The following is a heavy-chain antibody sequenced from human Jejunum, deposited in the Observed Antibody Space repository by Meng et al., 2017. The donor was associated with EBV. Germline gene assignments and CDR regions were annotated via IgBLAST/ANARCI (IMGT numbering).Heavy chain of an antibody. CDR3: VRGGDYCLVY. CDR1: GDSIDSRNW. J-gene: IGHJ4*02. CDR2: IYYSGST. V-gene: IGHV4-4*02. Sequence: QVLVEVSGPGLVKPSGTLSLTCAVSGDSIDSRNWWSWVRQSPERGLGWIGEIYYSGSTNYNPSLKSRVTILVDRSENHFSLHLSSVTAADTAVYYCVRGGDYCLVYWGQGTLVTASS. D-gene: IGHD2-21*02.